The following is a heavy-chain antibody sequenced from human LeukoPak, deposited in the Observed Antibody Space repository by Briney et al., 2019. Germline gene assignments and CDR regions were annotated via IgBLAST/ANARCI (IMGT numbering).Heavy chain of an antibody. Sequence: QPGGSLRLSCAASGFTFSSYGMHWVRQAPGKGLEWVAFIRYDGSNKYYADSVKGRFTISRDNSKNTLYLQMNSLRAEDTAVYYCARAFTPGIRKALWIGDSLWDQGTLVTVSS. D-gene: IGHD3-10*01. V-gene: IGHV3-30*02. J-gene: IGHJ4*02. CDR2: IRYDGSNK. CDR3: ARAFTPGIRKALWIGDSL. CDR1: GFTFSSYG.